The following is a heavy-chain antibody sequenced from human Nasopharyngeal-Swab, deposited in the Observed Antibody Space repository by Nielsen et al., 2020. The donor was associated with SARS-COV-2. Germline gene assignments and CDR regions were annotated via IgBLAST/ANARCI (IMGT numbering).Heavy chain of an antibody. V-gene: IGHV1-46*01. CDR2: INPSGGST. D-gene: IGHD3-10*01. Sequence: ASVKVSCKASGYNFTSYYMHWVRQAPGQGLEWMGIINPSGGSTSYAQKFQGRVTMTRDTSTSTVYMELSSLRSEDTAVYYCARPVGRFGELSPFDYWGQGTLVTVSS. CDR3: ARPVGRFGELSPFDY. J-gene: IGHJ4*02. CDR1: GYNFTSYY.